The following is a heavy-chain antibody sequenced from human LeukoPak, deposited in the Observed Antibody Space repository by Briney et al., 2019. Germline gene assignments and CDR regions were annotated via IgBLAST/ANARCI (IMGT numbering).Heavy chain of an antibody. CDR2: IYYSGST. J-gene: IGHJ4*02. Sequence: NPSETLSLTCTVSGGSISSYYWSWIRQPPGKGLEWIGYIYYSGSTNYNPSLKSRVTISVDTSKNQFSLKLSSVTAADTAVYYCARQPRLEGDYVSPPDYWGQGTLVTVSS. D-gene: IGHD4-17*01. CDR3: ARQPRLEGDYVSPPDY. CDR1: GGSISSYY. V-gene: IGHV4-59*08.